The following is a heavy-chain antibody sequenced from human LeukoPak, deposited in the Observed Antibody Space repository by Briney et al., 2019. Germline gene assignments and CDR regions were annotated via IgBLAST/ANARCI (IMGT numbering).Heavy chain of an antibody. CDR1: GGTFSSYA. V-gene: IGHV1-69*06. J-gene: IGHJ4*02. CDR3: ARGDYDILTGYWRGGYYFDY. D-gene: IGHD3-9*01. Sequence: ASVKVSCKAAGGTFSSYAISWVRQAPGQGLEWMGGIIPIFGTANYAQKFQGRVTITADKSTSTAYMELSSLRSEDTAVYYCARGDYDILTGYWRGGYYFDYWGQGTLVTASS. CDR2: IIPIFGTA.